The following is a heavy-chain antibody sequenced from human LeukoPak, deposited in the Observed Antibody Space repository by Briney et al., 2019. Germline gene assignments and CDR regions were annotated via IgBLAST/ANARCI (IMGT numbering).Heavy chain of an antibody. V-gene: IGHV3-53*01. Sequence: GGSLRLSCVASGFTVSSTFMSWLRQAPGKGLEWVSVIYTSGTTLYAGSVKGRFTISRDSSKNTLYLQMNSLRAEDTAVYYCARQTYYLPDWGQGTLVTVSS. J-gene: IGHJ4*02. CDR1: GFTVSSTF. CDR2: IYTSGTT. D-gene: IGHD3-10*01. CDR3: ARQTYYLPD.